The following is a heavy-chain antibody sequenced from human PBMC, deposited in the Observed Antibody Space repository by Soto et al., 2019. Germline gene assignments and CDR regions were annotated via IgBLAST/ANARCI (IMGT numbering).Heavy chain of an antibody. CDR2: IKEDGSEK. D-gene: IGHD3-3*01. CDR1: GFTFSSYW. V-gene: IGHV3-7*01. CDR3: AGTAGIFGVVISLFDY. J-gene: IGHJ4*02. Sequence: EVQLVESGGGLVQPGGSLRLSCAASGFTFSSYWMSWVRQAPGKGLEWVANIKEDGSEKYYVDSVKGRFTISRDNAKNSLYLQMNSLRAEDTAVYYCAGTAGIFGVVISLFDYWGQGTLVTVSS.